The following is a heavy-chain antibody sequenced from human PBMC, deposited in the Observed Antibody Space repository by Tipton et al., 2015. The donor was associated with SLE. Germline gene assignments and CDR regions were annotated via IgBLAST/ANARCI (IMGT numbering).Heavy chain of an antibody. CDR3: ARGMLTWRGAIVGVDV. D-gene: IGHD3-10*02. CDR2: VYINGSP. Sequence: TLSLTCTVSGVSISSDSYYWNWIRQPARKGLEWIGRVYINGSPFYNPSLTGRVAMSMDTSKNQFSLKLTSVTAADTAVYYCARGMLTWRGAIVGVDVWGQGTTVNVSS. J-gene: IGHJ6*02. CDR1: GVSISSDSYY. V-gene: IGHV4-61*02.